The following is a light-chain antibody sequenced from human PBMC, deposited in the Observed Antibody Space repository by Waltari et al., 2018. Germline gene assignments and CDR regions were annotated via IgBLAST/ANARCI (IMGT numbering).Light chain of an antibody. V-gene: IGLV3-19*01. CDR3: HSRDASGVGGS. Sequence: SSELTQDPAVSVAMGQTVTITCQGNGLRSYYASWYQQMQGQAPILIMYDKNNRPSGVPDRFSGSNSDNTASLTITGAQAEDEASYYCHSRDASGVGGSFGGGTKLTVL. CDR1: GLRSYY. J-gene: IGLJ2*01. CDR2: DKN.